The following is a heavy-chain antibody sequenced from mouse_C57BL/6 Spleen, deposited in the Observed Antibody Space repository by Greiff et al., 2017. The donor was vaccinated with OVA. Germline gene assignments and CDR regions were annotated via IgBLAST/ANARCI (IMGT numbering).Heavy chain of an antibody. D-gene: IGHD2-5*01. CDR1: GYSFTGYY. CDR2: INPSTGGT. V-gene: IGHV1-42*01. CDR3: AGYYSNYVWFAY. J-gene: IGHJ3*01. Sequence: VHVKQSGPELVKPGASVKISCKASGYSFTGYYMNWVKQSPEKSLEWIGEINPSTGGTTYNQKFKAKATLTVDKSSSTAYMQLKSLTSEDSAVYYCAGYYSNYVWFAYWGQGTLVTVSA.